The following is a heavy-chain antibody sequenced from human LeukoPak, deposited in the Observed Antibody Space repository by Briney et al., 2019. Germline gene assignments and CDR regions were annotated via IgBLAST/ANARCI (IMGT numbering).Heavy chain of an antibody. CDR3: ARGQGATVPQVGKNWFDP. CDR2: VNESGGT. V-gene: IGHV4-34*01. CDR1: IDSFSNYH. Sequence: PSETLSLTCAVYIDSFSNYHWNWIRQTPAKGMEWSGEVNESGGTNISPSLRSRVILSVDTSKNQFSLKLISVTVADTAIYYCARGQGATVPQVGKNWFDPWGQGTRVTVSS. J-gene: IGHJ5*02. D-gene: IGHD1-26*01.